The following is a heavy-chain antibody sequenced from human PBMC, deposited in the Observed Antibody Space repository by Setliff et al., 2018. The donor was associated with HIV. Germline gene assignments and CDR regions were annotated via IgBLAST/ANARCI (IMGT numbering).Heavy chain of an antibody. D-gene: IGHD6-13*01. J-gene: IGHJ4*02. CDR1: GGSFSGYY. Sequence: SETLSLTCAVYGGSFSGYYWTWIRQPPGKVLEWIGEINLSGRTNDNPSLKSRLTISVDTSKNQFSLRLRSVTAADTAFYFCARERAALHYFDYWGRGTLVTVSS. CDR2: INLSGRT. CDR3: ARERAALHYFDY. V-gene: IGHV4-34*01.